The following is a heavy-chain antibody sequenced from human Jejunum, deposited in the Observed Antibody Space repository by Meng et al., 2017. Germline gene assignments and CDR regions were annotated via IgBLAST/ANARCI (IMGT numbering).Heavy chain of an antibody. CDR1: GGSISDYY. J-gene: IGHJ4*02. V-gene: IGHV4-34*01. D-gene: IGHD4-11*01. CDR3: ARGNESSNYGADF. CDR2: INDSGST. Sequence: VRLAHCGAGRVDRSASLSPTGAVSGGSISDYYWTWIRKPPGKGQEWIGEINDSGSTNYNPSLKSRVTISVATAKSQFYLRVSSVTAADTAVYYCARGNESSNYGADFWGQGTLVTVSS.